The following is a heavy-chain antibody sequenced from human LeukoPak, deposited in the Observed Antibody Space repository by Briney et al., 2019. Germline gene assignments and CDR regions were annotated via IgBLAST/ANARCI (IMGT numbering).Heavy chain of an antibody. V-gene: IGHV1-46*03. Sequence: ASVKVSCKASGHTFTSYYMHWVRHAPGQGLEWMGIINPSGGSTSYAQKFQGRVTMTRETSTSTVYMELSSLRSEGTAVYDCARCEVTAMVDFDYWGQGTLVTVSS. CDR1: GHTFTSYY. CDR2: INPSGGST. J-gene: IGHJ4*02. D-gene: IGHD5-18*01. CDR3: ARCEVTAMVDFDY.